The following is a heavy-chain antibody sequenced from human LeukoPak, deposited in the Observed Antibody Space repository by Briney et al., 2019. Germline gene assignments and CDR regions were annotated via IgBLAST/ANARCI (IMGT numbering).Heavy chain of an antibody. Sequence: GASVKVSCKASGGTFSSYAISWVRQAPGQGLEWMGGIIPIFGTANYAQKFQGRVTITADESTSTAYMGLSSLRSEDTAVYYCARRGRWLQYDAFDIWGQGTMVTVSS. CDR3: ARRGRWLQYDAFDI. CDR1: GGTFSSYA. D-gene: IGHD5-24*01. CDR2: IIPIFGTA. J-gene: IGHJ3*02. V-gene: IGHV1-69*13.